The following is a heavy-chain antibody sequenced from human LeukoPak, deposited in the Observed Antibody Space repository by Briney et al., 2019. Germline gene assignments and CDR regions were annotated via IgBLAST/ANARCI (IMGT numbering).Heavy chain of an antibody. D-gene: IGHD3-10*01. Sequence: GGPLRLSCAASGFAFTDFYMFWTGQAPGKGLEWISYISNSGSILYSADSVKGRFTISRDNDKNLLYLQMNSLRADDTAVYYCARDASGSYDYCGQGTLVTVSS. CDR3: ARDASGSYDY. J-gene: IGHJ4*02. V-gene: IGHV3-11*04. CDR2: ISNSGSIL. CDR1: GFAFTDFY.